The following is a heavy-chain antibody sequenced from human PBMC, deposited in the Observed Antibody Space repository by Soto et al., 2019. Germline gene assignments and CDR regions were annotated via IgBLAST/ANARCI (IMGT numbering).Heavy chain of an antibody. D-gene: IGHD5-12*01. CDR3: VRYCSSTLCNGVATRTFDY. J-gene: IGHJ4*02. Sequence: GGSLRLSCVASRFTFSTYEMHWVRQAPGKSLEWVSCISSSGSSVYYADSVKSRFTISRDNSRNSLYLQMNSLRDEDTALYYCVRYCSSTLCNGVATRTFDYWGQGALVTVSS. CDR1: RFTFSTYE. CDR2: ISSSGSSV. V-gene: IGHV3-48*03.